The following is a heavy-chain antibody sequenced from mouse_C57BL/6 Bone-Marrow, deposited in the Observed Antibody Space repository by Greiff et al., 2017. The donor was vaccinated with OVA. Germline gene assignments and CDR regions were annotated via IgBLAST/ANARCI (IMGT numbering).Heavy chain of an antibody. Sequence: VQLQQSGPELVKPGASVKISCKASGYTFTDYYMNWVKQSHGQSLEWIGDINPNNGGTSYNQKFKGKATLTVDKSSSTAYMELRSLTSEDSAVYYCALGFDYWGQGTTRTVSS. V-gene: IGHV1-26*01. CDR1: GYTFTDYY. CDR2: INPNNGGT. D-gene: IGHD4-1*01. CDR3: ALGFDY. J-gene: IGHJ2*01.